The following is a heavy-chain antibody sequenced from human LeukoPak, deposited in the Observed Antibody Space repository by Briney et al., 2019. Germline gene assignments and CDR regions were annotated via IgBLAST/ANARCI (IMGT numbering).Heavy chain of an antibody. J-gene: IGHJ4*02. CDR3: ARGDWYSFDY. V-gene: IGHV3-11*01. D-gene: IGHD3-9*01. CDR1: GFTFSDYY. Sequence: PGGSLRLSCAASGFTFSDYYMNWIRQAPGKGLEWVSYISSSGNSMHYADSVKGRFTISRDNANNSLCLQMNSLRVEDTAVYYCARGDWYSFDYWGQGALVTVSS. CDR2: ISSSGNSM.